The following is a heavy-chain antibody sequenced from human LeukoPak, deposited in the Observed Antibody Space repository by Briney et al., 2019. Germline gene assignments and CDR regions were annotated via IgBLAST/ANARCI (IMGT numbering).Heavy chain of an antibody. CDR3: AKGNLRVGARWGQTSNWFDP. CDR1: GGSISSSSYY. V-gene: IGHV3-23*01. CDR2: ISGSGGST. J-gene: IGHJ5*02. Sequence: ETLSLTCTVSGGSISSSSYYRGWIRQAPGKGLEWLSAISGSGGSTYYADSVKGRFTISRDNSKNTLYLQMNSLRAEDTAVYYCAKGNLRVGARWGQTSNWFDPWGQGTLVTVSS. D-gene: IGHD1-26*01.